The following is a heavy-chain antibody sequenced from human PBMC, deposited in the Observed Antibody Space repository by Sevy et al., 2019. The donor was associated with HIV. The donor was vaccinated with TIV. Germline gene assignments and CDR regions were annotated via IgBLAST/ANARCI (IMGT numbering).Heavy chain of an antibody. J-gene: IGHJ6*02. CDR1: GFTFSSYA. V-gene: IGHV3-30-3*01. D-gene: IGHD1-26*01. CDR2: ISYDGSNK. CDR3: ARDRGSYYEFTDGMDV. Sequence: GGSLRLSCAASGFTFSSYAMNWVRQAPGKGLEWVAVISYDGSNKYYADSVKGRFTISRDNSKNTLYLQMNSLRAEDTAVYYCARDRGSYYEFTDGMDVWGQGTTVTVSS.